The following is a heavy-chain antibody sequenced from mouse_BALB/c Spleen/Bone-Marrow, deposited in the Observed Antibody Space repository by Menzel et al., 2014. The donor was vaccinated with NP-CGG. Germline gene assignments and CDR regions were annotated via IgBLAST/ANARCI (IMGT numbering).Heavy chain of an antibody. J-gene: IGHJ1*01. D-gene: IGHD2-2*01. V-gene: IGHV3-6*02. CDR2: ISYDGSN. CDR1: GYAITSGYN. Sequence: EVKLVESGPGLVKPSQSLSLTCSVTGYAITSGYNWNWIRQFLGNKLEWVGYISYDGSNNYNPSLKNRISITRDTSKNQFFLKLNSVTSEDTATYYCARLDGYDWYFDVWGAGTTVTVSS. CDR3: ARLDGYDWYFDV.